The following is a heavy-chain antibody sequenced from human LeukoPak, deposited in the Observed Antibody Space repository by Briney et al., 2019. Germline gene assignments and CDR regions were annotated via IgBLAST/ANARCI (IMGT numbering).Heavy chain of an antibody. D-gene: IGHD2-15*01. V-gene: IGHV4-39*01. Sequence: PSETLSLTCTVSGGSISSSSSYWGWIRQPPGKGLEWIGSSYCTGSTNYNPSLKTRITISLDTSKNQFSLRLTSVTSAATAVCSCAKSGHSYFYTPRDFSWGQGTLVRVSS. J-gene: IGHJ5*02. CDR3: AKSGHSYFYTPRDFS. CDR2: SYCTGST. CDR1: GGSISSSSSY.